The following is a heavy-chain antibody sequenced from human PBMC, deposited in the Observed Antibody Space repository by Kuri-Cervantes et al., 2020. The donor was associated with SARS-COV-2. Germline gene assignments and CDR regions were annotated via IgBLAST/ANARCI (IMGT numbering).Heavy chain of an antibody. J-gene: IGHJ4*02. CDR2: IWYDGSNK. V-gene: IGHV3-33*01. Sequence: GSLRLSCAASGFTFSSYGMHWVRQAPGKGREWVAVIWYDGSNKYYADSVKGRFTISRDNSKNTLYLQMNSLRAEDTAVYYCARDSIVVVVPAAKDYWGQGTLVTVSS. CDR3: ARDSIVVVVPAAKDY. CDR1: GFTFSSYG. D-gene: IGHD2-2*01.